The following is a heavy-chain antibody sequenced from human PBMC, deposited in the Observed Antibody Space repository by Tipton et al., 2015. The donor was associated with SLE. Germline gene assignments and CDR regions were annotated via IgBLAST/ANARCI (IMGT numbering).Heavy chain of an antibody. CDR1: GGSISNHY. Sequence: LRLSCTISGGSISNHYWSWIRQSPGRGLEWIGNIYYSGSTNYNPSLKSRVTISVDMSRNQFSLKLTSLTAADTAVYCCATECRNINCVQGVFDYWGQGTLVTVSS. D-gene: IGHD1-1*01. CDR3: ATECRNINCVQGVFDY. V-gene: IGHV4-59*11. J-gene: IGHJ4*02. CDR2: IYYSGST.